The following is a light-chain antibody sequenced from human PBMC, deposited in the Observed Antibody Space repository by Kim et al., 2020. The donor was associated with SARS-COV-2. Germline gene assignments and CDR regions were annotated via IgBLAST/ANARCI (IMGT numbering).Light chain of an antibody. CDR3: SAWDDSLSTWV. CDR1: TKNVGNQG. J-gene: IGLJ3*02. V-gene: IGLV10-54*04. Sequence: QTATPTCTGNTKNVGNQGAAWLQQHQGHPPKLLSYRNNNRPSGISDRFSASRSGNTASLTITGLQPEDEADYYCSAWDDSLSTWVFGEGTQLTVL. CDR2: RNN.